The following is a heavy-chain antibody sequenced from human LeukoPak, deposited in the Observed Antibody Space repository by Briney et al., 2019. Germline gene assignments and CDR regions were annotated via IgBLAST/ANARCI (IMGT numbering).Heavy chain of an antibody. V-gene: IGHV3-13*01. CDR2: IASTGDT. J-gene: IGHJ3*02. CDR1: GFTFSNYD. CDR3: ARGTFYYESGNYRNVFDI. D-gene: IGHD3-22*01. Sequence: GGSLRLSCAASGFTFSNYDMHWVRQATGKGLEWVSGIASTGDTYYAGSVKGRFTISRDNAKNSLYIQMNSLRAGDTAVYYCARGTFYYESGNYRNVFDIWGQGTMLTVSS.